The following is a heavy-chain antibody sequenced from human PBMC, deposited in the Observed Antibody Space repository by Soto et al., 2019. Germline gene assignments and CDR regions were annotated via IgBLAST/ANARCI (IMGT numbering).Heavy chain of an antibody. CDR1: GFTFSSYS. V-gene: IGHV3-21*01. CDR2: ISSSSSYI. Sequence: EVQLVESGGGLVKPGGSLRLSCAASGFTFSSYSMNWVRQAPGKGLEWVSSISSSSSYIYYADSVKGRFTSSRDNAKNSLYLQMNSLRAEDTAVYYCARVGRATGVPYFDYWGQGTLVTVSS. CDR3: ARVGRATGVPYFDY. D-gene: IGHD5-12*01. J-gene: IGHJ4*02.